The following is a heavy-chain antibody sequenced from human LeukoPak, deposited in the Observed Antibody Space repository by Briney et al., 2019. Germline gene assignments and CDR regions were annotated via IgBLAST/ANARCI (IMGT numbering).Heavy chain of an antibody. CDR1: GYTFTSYG. Sequence: ASVNVSCKASGYTFTSYGISWVRQAPGQGLKWMGWISAYNGNTNYAQNLQGRVTMTTDTSTSTAYMELRSLRSDDTAVYYCARDRQSCSSSSCLVDSWGQGTLVTVSS. CDR2: ISAYNGNT. CDR3: ARDRQSCSSSSCLVDS. J-gene: IGHJ4*02. V-gene: IGHV1-18*01. D-gene: IGHD2-2*01.